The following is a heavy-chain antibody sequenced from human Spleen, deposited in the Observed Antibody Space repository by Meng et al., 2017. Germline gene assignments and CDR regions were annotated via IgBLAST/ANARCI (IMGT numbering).Heavy chain of an antibody. CDR1: GGSISRSAYW. CDR2: IYYSGVT. Sequence: GSLRLSCTVSGGSISRSAYWWGWIRQFPGKGLEWIGTIYYSGVTYYNPSLKSRLTLSLDKSKNQFSLRLASVTAADTAVYYCARVRDKNFYDSSAYDYWGQGTLVTVSS. V-gene: IGHV4-39*07. CDR3: ARVRDKNFYDSSAYDY. J-gene: IGHJ4*02. D-gene: IGHD3-22*01.